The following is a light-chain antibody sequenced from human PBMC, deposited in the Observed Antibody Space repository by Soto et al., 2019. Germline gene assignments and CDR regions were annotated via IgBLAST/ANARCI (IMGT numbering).Light chain of an antibody. V-gene: IGKV3-20*01. Sequence: EIVLTQSPGTLSLSPGERATLSCRASQSVSSSYLAWCQQKPGQAPRLLIYGASSRATGIPDRFSGSGSGTDFTLTISRLEPEDFAVYYCQQYGSSLFGQGTKVEIK. CDR1: QSVSSSY. J-gene: IGKJ1*01. CDR3: QQYGSSL. CDR2: GAS.